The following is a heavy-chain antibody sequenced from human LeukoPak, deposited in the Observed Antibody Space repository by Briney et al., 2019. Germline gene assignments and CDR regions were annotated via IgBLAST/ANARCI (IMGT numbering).Heavy chain of an antibody. V-gene: IGHV1-69*06. CDR1: GGTFTCYA. CDR3: ATSGLGYCTNGVCYSFDY. Sequence: SVKVSCKASGGTFTCYAISCVRHAPGQGLELMGGIIPIFGTANYAQKFQGRVTITADKSTSTAYMELSSLRSEDTAVYYCATSGLGYCTNGVCYSFDYWGQGTLVTVSS. J-gene: IGHJ4*02. D-gene: IGHD2-8*01. CDR2: IIPIFGTA.